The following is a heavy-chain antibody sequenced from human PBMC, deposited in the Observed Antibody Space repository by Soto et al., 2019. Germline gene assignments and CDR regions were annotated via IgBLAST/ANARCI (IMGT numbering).Heavy chain of an antibody. CDR1: GGSINSDHYY. Sequence: PSETLSLTCTVSGGSINSDHYYWSWLRQPPGKGLEWLGYISYSGSTYYNPSLKSRVTISVDTSKNQFSLKLTSVTAADTAVYYCARDKITGLFDYWGQGTLVTVSS. J-gene: IGHJ4*02. V-gene: IGHV4-30-4*01. CDR3: ARDKITGLFDY. D-gene: IGHD2-8*02. CDR2: ISYSGST.